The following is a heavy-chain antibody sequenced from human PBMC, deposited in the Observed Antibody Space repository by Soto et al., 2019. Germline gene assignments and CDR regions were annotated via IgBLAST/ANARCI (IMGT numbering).Heavy chain of an antibody. CDR1: GFTFSSYA. J-gene: IGHJ4*02. V-gene: IGHV3-23*01. CDR3: AKDYYYDSSGYLGN. D-gene: IGHD3-22*01. CDR2: ISGSGDST. Sequence: GGSLRLSCAASGFTFSSYAMSWVRQAPGKGLEWVSGISGSGDSTYYADSVKGRFTISRDTSKNTPYLQMNSLRAEDTAVYYCAKDYYYDSSGYLGNWGQGTLVTVSS.